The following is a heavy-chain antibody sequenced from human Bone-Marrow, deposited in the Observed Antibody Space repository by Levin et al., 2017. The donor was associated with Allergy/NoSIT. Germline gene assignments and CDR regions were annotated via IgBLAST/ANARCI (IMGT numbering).Heavy chain of an antibody. CDR3: ARVLQYSYYYTDV. J-gene: IGHJ6*03. CDR2: SYTSGNI. Sequence: SETLSLTCTVSGVSITSGSYYWSWIRQPAGTGLEWIGHSYTSGNITYNPSLKSRATISLDTSKNQFSLKLRSVTAADTAVYYCARVLQYSYYYTDVWGKGTMVTVTS. V-gene: IGHV4-61*09. D-gene: IGHD2-21*01. CDR1: GVSITSGSYY.